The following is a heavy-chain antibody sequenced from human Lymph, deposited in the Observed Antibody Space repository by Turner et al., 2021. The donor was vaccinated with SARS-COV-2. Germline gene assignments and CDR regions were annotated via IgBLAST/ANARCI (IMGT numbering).Heavy chain of an antibody. CDR3: ARGDYYGSGSYPGKTFDY. CDR2: ISYDGSDK. J-gene: IGHJ4*02. Sequence: QVQLVDSGGGAVQPGRSLRPSCAASGFTFSSYAIYWVRQAPGKWFEWVAVISYDGSDKYYADSVKGRFTILRDNSKNTLHLQMNSLRAEDTAVYYCARGDYYGSGSYPGKTFDYWGQGTLVTVSS. V-gene: IGHV3-30-3*01. CDR1: GFTFSSYA. D-gene: IGHD3-10*01.